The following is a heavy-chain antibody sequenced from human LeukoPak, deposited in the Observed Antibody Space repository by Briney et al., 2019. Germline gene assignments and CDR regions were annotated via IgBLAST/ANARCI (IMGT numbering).Heavy chain of an antibody. J-gene: IGHJ6*02. V-gene: IGHV1-69*13. Sequence: SVKVSCKASGGTFSSYAFSWVRQAPGQGLEWMGGIIPIFGTANYAQKFQGRVTITADESTSTAYMELSSLRSEDTAVYYCARDLYCDQYQGYGMDVWGQGTTVTVSS. CDR1: GGTFSSYA. CDR3: ARDLYCDQYQGYGMDV. CDR2: IIPIFGTA. D-gene: IGHD2-2*01.